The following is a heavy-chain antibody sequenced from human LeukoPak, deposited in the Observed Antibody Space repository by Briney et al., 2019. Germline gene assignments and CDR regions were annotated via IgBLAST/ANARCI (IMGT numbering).Heavy chain of an antibody. CDR3: VCSSTSLRAFDI. Sequence: PGGSLRLSCAASGFTFSSYAMSWVRQAPGKGLEWVSAISGSGGSTYYADSVKGRFTISRDNSKNTLYLQMNSLRAEDTAVYYCVCSSTSLRAFDIWGQGTMVTVSS. J-gene: IGHJ3*02. CDR1: GFTFSSYA. V-gene: IGHV3-23*01. CDR2: ISGSGGST. D-gene: IGHD2-2*01.